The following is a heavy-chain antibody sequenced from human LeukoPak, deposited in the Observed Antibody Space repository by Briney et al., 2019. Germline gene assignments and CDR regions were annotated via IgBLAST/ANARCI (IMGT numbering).Heavy chain of an antibody. J-gene: IGHJ6*03. CDR3: ARGKQQLLDYYYMDV. D-gene: IGHD6-13*01. CDR2: MYTSGST. V-gene: IGHV4-61*02. CDR1: DGSISSGNYY. Sequence: SETLSLTCTVSDGSISSGNYYWSWIRQPAGTGLEWIGRMYTSGSTNYNPSLKSRVTISVDTSKNQFSLKLSSVTAADTAVYYCARGKQQLLDYYYMDVWGKGTTVTIPS.